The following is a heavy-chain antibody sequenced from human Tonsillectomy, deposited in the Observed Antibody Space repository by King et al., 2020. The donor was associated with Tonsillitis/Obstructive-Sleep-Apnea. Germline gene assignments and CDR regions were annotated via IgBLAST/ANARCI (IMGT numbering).Heavy chain of an antibody. CDR3: AGGSSEWLLRRGLGGY. D-gene: IGHD3-22*01. J-gene: IGHJ4*02. Sequence: VQLVESGGGVVQPGRSLRLSCAASGFTFSSYAMHWVRQAPGKGLEWVAVISYDGSNKYYADSVKGRFTTSRDNSKNTLYLQMNSLRAEDTAVYYCAGGSSEWLLRRGLGGYWGQGTLVTVSS. CDR1: GFTFSSYA. V-gene: IGHV3-30*04. CDR2: ISYDGSNK.